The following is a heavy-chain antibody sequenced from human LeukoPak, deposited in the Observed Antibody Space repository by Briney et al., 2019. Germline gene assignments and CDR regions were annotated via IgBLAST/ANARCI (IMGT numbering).Heavy chain of an antibody. CDR2: IKQDGSEK. D-gene: IGHD2-15*01. CDR1: GLTFSSYW. V-gene: IGHV3-7*04. CDR3: ARGGGSPDY. Sequence: GGSLRLSCAASGLTFSSYWMSWVRQAPGKGLEWVASIKQDGSEKYYVDSVKGRFTISRDNAKNSLFLQMNSLRAEDTAVYYCARGGGSPDYWGQGTLVTVSS. J-gene: IGHJ4*02.